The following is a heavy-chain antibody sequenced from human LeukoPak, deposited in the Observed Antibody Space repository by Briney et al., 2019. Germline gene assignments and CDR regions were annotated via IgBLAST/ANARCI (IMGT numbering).Heavy chain of an antibody. J-gene: IGHJ2*01. CDR2: VFYSGST. D-gene: IGHD5-24*01. Sequence: PSETLSLTCTVSGGSVSSSSYHWGWIRQPPGKGLEWIGSVFYSGSTYYNPSLKSRVTMSVDTSKNQFSLKLSSVIAADTAVYYCARRDRWYFDLWGRGTLVTVSS. V-gene: IGHV4-39*01. CDR1: GGSVSSSSYH. CDR3: ARRDRWYFDL.